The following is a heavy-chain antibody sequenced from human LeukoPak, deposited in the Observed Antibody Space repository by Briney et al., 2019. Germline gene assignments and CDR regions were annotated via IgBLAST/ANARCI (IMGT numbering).Heavy chain of an antibody. CDR2: IYYSGST. J-gene: IGHJ4*02. CDR1: GGSISSSSYY. D-gene: IGHD3-3*01. V-gene: IGHV4-39*01. Sequence: SETLSLTCTVSGGSISSSSYYWGWIRQPPGKGLEWIGSIYYSGSTNYNPSLKSRVTISVDTSKNQFSLKLSSVTAADTAVYYCARHQSWSGYYPRPLDSWGQGTLVTVSS. CDR3: ARHQSWSGYYPRPLDS.